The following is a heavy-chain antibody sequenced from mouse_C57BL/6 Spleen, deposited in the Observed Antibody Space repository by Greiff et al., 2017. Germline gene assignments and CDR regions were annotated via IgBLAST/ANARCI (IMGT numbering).Heavy chain of an antibody. CDR1: GFNIKDDY. CDR3: TTYYGSSWVGY. CDR2: IDPENGDT. J-gene: IGHJ3*01. V-gene: IGHV14-4*01. D-gene: IGHD1-1*01. Sequence: VQLQQSGAELVRPGASVKLSCTASGFNIKDDYMHWVKQRPEQGLEWIGWIDPENGDTEYASKFQGKATITADTSSNTAYLQLSSLTSEDTAVYYCTTYYGSSWVGYWGQGTLVTVS.